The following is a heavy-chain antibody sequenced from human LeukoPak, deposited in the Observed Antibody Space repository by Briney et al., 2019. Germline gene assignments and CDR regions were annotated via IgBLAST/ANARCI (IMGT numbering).Heavy chain of an antibody. Sequence: SAPLSLTCTVSGGSISSYYWSWIRQPPGKGLDWIGYIYSSGSTNYNPSLKSRVTISVDTSKNQFSLKLSSVTAADTAVYYCARHTWYSGYDRYFDLWGRGTLVTVSS. V-gene: IGHV4-59*08. CDR1: GGSISSYY. D-gene: IGHD5-12*01. CDR2: IYSSGST. CDR3: ARHTWYSGYDRYFDL. J-gene: IGHJ2*01.